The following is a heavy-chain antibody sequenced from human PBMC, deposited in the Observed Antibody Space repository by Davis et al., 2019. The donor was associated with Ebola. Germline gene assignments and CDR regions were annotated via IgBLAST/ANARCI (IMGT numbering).Heavy chain of an antibody. J-gene: IGHJ4*02. Sequence: PSETLSLTCTVSGGSISSYYWSWIRQPPGKGLKWIGYIYYSGSTNYNPSLKSRVTISVDTSKNQFSLKLSSVTAADTAVYYCARWAYSGSWGYFDYWGQGTLVTVSS. CDR2: IYYSGST. CDR1: GGSISSYY. D-gene: IGHD5-12*01. V-gene: IGHV4-59*01. CDR3: ARWAYSGSWGYFDY.